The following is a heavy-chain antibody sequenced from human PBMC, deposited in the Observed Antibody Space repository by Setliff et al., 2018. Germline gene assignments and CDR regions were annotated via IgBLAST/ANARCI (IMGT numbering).Heavy chain of an antibody. CDR3: AREPTRTGGFYYLDV. CDR1: GGSISSGNYY. J-gene: IGHJ6*03. D-gene: IGHD2-2*01. CDR2: IQTSGTT. V-gene: IGHV4-61*09. Sequence: SETLSLTCTVSGGSISSGNYYWSWIRQPAGKGLEWIGHIQTSGTTNYNPSLKSRVTISVDTSKNQFSLKLDSVIVADTAVHYCAREPTRTGGFYYLDVWGEGTTVTAP.